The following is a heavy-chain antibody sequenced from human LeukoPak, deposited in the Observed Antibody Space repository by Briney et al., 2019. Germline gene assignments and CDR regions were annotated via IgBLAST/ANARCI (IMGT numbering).Heavy chain of an antibody. Sequence: GGSLRLSCAASGFTFSNYGMHWVRQAPGKGLEWVAVISFDESNRYYADSVKGRFTLSRDNSKNTLYLQMNSLRVEDTAMYYCAKGGGTGYSSSWYSNWGQGTLVTVSS. V-gene: IGHV3-30*18. CDR2: ISFDESNR. D-gene: IGHD6-13*01. CDR1: GFTFSNYG. CDR3: AKGGGTGYSSSWYSN. J-gene: IGHJ4*02.